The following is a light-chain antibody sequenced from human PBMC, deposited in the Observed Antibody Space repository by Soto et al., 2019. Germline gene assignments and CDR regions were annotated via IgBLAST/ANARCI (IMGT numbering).Light chain of an antibody. CDR1: QSIDTY. CDR2: AAS. J-gene: IGKJ2*02. V-gene: IGKV1-39*01. Sequence: DIQMTQYPSSLSASFGDRVTLTCRASQSIDTYLNWYQQKPGTAPKLLMYAASTLHSGVPSRFSGSGSGTDCTLTISSLQRGDFATYFCQQSHRTPCTCGQGTKLEI. CDR3: QQSHRTPCT.